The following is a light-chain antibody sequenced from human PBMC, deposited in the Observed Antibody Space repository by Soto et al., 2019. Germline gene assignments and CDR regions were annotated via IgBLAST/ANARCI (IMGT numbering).Light chain of an antibody. Sequence: EIVLTQSPGTLSLSPGERATLSCRASQSVSSSYLAWYQQKPGQAPRLLIYGASSRATGIPDRFSGSGSGTDFTLTISSLQPDDFATYYCQQYTTWTFGQGTKVDIK. CDR2: GAS. CDR1: QSVSSSY. V-gene: IGKV3-20*01. CDR3: QQYTTWT. J-gene: IGKJ1*01.